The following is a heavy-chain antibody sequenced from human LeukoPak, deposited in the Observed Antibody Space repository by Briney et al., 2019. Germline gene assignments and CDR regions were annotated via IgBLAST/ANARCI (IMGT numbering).Heavy chain of an antibody. CDR2: IYYNGST. D-gene: IGHD3-9*01. J-gene: IGHJ4*02. V-gene: IGHV4-39*07. Sequence: SETLSLTCKVSGGSISSSSYYWGWIRQPPGKGLEWIGSIYYNGSTYYHPSLKSRGTISVDTSKNQFSLNLSSVTAADTAVYYCAREEYYDILTDHPFDYWGQGTLVTVSS. CDR1: GGSISSSSYY. CDR3: AREEYYDILTDHPFDY.